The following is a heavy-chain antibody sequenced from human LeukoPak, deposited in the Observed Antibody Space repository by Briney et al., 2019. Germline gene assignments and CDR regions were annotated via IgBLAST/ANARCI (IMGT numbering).Heavy chain of an antibody. CDR2: MSKSGDYT. V-gene: IGHV3-23*01. Sequence: PWESLRLSCAASGFLFSDYAMSWVRQAPGKGLEWLSGMSKSGDYTHDTESVKGRFTISRDNSKNTLYLQMSGLRAEDTAIYYCAKFNGWELAEYYLDYWGHGTLVSVSS. D-gene: IGHD1-26*01. CDR1: GFLFSDYA. J-gene: IGHJ4*01. CDR3: AKFNGWELAEYYLDY.